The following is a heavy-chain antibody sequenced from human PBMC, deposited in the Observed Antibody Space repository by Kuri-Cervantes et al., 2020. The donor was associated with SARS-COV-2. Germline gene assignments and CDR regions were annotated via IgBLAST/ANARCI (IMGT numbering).Heavy chain of an antibody. CDR3: AKVLQKSSGWVGIDY. D-gene: IGHD6-19*01. Sequence: GGSLRLSCAASGFTFQDYGLTWVRQAPGKELEWVAGIDWNGISTGYADSVKGRFTISRDNSKNSLYLQMNSLRTEDTALYYCAKVLQKSSGWVGIDYWGQGTLVTVSS. CDR2: IDWNGIST. J-gene: IGHJ4*02. CDR1: GFTFQDYG. V-gene: IGHV3-20*04.